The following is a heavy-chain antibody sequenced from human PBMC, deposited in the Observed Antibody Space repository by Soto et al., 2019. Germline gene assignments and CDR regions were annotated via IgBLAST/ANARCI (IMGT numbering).Heavy chain of an antibody. J-gene: IGHJ4*02. CDR3: ARDHYYDSSGPFPPLDY. Sequence: ASVKVSCKASGYTFTSYGISWVRQAPGQGLEWMGWISAYNGNTNYAQKLQGRVTTTTDTSTSTAYMELRSLRSDDTAVHYCARDHYYDSSGPFPPLDYWGQGTLVTVSS. CDR1: GYTFTSYG. V-gene: IGHV1-18*01. D-gene: IGHD3-22*01. CDR2: ISAYNGNT.